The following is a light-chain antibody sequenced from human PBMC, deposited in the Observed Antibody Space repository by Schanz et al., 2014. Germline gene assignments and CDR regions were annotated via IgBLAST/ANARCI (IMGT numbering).Light chain of an antibody. Sequence: EIVMTQSPATLSVSPGERATLSCRASQSVRSNLAWFQQKPGQAPRLLIYGASTRATGIPARFSGSGSGTDFTLTISSLEPEDFAVYYCQQRSNWPLFGGGTKVEIK. CDR1: QSVRSN. CDR2: GAS. J-gene: IGKJ4*01. V-gene: IGKV3-11*01. CDR3: QQRSNWPL.